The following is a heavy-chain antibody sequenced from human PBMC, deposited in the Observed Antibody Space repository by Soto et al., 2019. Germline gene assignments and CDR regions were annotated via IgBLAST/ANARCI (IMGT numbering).Heavy chain of an antibody. CDR2: IYYSGST. V-gene: IGHV4-59*08. D-gene: IGHD3-16*01. CDR3: ARQFGRYYYYYMDV. CDR1: GGSISSYY. J-gene: IGHJ6*03. Sequence: SETLSLTCTVSGGSISSYYWSWIRQPPGKGLEWIGYIYYSGSTNYNPSLKSRVTISVDTSKNQFSLKLSSVTAADTAVYYCARQFGRYYYYYMDVWGKGTKVTVSS.